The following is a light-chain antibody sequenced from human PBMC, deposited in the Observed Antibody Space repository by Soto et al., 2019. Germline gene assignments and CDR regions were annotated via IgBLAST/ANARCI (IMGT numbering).Light chain of an antibody. CDR2: TND. J-gene: IGLJ2*01. CDR3: SAWDDNLNGPG. CDR1: SSNIGSNT. V-gene: IGLV1-44*01. Sequence: QLVLTQPPSASGTPGQRVTISCSGSSSNIGSNTVSWYQQLPGTAPKLLIYTNDRRPSGVPDRFSGSKSGSSASLAISGLQSEDEADYYCSAWDDNLNGPGFGGGTKVTVL.